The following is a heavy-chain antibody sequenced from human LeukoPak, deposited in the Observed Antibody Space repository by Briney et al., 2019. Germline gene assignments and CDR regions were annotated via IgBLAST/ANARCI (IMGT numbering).Heavy chain of an antibody. Sequence: TGGSLRLSCAASGFTFSSYAMTWVRHAPRKGLEWVSTITVSGTSKYYADSVKSRFTISRDNTKNTLYLHMNSLRAEDTAVYYCAKEKVASGWYSPLDYWGQGALFTVSS. CDR1: GFTFSSYA. J-gene: IGHJ4*02. D-gene: IGHD6-19*01. V-gene: IGHV3-23*01. CDR2: ITVSGTSK. CDR3: AKEKVASGWYSPLDY.